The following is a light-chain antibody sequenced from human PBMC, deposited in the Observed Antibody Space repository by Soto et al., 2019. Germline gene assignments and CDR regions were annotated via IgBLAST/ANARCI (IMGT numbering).Light chain of an antibody. V-gene: IGKV1-17*01. CDR3: LQNNIYPWT. CDR1: QGIRND. J-gene: IGKJ1*01. Sequence: DLQMNQSPSSLSASVGDSVTITCRASQGIRNDLGWYRQKPGKATKRLIYAASSLQSGVPSRFSGRVSGTEFTLTISSLQPEDFATYYGLQNNIYPWTVGQGTKVEIK. CDR2: AAS.